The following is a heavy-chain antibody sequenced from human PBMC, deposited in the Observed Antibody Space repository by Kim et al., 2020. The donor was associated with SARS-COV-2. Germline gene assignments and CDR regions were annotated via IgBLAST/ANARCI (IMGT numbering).Heavy chain of an antibody. CDR3: AREYYYGSGSFSFYYYYGMDV. Sequence: GGSLRLSCAASGFTFSSYSMNWVRQAPGKGLEWVSYISSSSSTIYYADSVKGRFTISRDNAKNSLYLQMNSLRDEDTAVYYCAREYYYGSGSFSFYYYYGMDVWGQGTTVTVAS. D-gene: IGHD3-10*01. J-gene: IGHJ6*02. CDR1: GFTFSSYS. V-gene: IGHV3-48*02. CDR2: ISSSSSTI.